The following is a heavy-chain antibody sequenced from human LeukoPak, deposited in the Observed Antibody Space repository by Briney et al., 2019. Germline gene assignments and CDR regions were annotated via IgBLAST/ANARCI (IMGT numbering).Heavy chain of an antibody. V-gene: IGHV3-33*08. CDR2: IWYDGSNK. D-gene: IGHD2-15*01. Sequence: GGSLRLSCAASGFTFSSYGMHWVRQAPGKGLEWVAVIWYDGSNKYYADSVKGRFTISRDNSKNTLYLQMNSLRAEDTAVYYCARGEGYCSGGSCYSASFYYGVDVWGQGTTVTVSS. J-gene: IGHJ6*02. CDR1: GFTFSSYG. CDR3: ARGEGYCSGGSCYSASFYYGVDV.